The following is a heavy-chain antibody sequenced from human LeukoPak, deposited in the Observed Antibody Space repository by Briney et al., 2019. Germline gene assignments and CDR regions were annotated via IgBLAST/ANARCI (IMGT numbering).Heavy chain of an antibody. CDR3: ARDQDRITMVRGVIITENNWFDP. V-gene: IGHV3-30-3*01. D-gene: IGHD3-10*01. CDR2: ISYDGSNK. J-gene: IGHJ5*02. Sequence: PGGSLRLSCAASGFTFSSYAMHWVRQAPGKGLEWVAVISYDGSNKYYADSVKGRFTISRDDSKNTLYLQMNSLRAEDTAVYYCARDQDRITMVRGVIITENNWFDPWGQGTLVTVSS. CDR1: GFTFSSYA.